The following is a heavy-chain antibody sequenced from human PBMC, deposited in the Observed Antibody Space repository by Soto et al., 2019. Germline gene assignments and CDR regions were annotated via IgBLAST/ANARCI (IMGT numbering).Heavy chain of an antibody. J-gene: IGHJ4*02. CDR3: ARDSRRDGYNCTDY. V-gene: IGHV4-31*03. CDR1: GGSISSGGYY. CDR2: IYYSGST. D-gene: IGHD1-1*01. Sequence: PSETLSLTCTVSGGSISSGGYYWSWIRQHPGKGLEWIGYIYYSGSTYYNPSLKSRVTISVDTSKNQFSLKLSSVTAADTAVHYCARDSRRDGYNCTDYWGQETLVTVSS.